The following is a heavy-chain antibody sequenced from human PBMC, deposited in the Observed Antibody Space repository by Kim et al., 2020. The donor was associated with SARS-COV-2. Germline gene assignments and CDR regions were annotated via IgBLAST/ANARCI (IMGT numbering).Heavy chain of an antibody. CDR3: AREAWYSGYDDY. D-gene: IGHD5-12*01. J-gene: IGHJ4*02. V-gene: IGHV3-7*01. Sequence: SDVDSGKGRFTISRDNAKNSLYLQMNSLRAEDTAVYYCAREAWYSGYDDYWGQGTLVTVSS.